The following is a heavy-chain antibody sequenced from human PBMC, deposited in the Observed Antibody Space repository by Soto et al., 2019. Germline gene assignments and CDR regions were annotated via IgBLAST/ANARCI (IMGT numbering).Heavy chain of an antibody. J-gene: IGHJ6*02. CDR2: INPNSGGT. V-gene: IGHV1-2*02. CDR1: GYTFTGYY. D-gene: IGHD2-15*01. CDR3: ARGGGYCSGGSCPSIDYYYGMDV. Sequence: RASVQVSCKASGYTFTGYYMHWVRQAPGQGLEWMGWINPNSGGTNYAQKFQGRVTITADESTSTAYMELSSLRSEDTAVYYCARGGGYCSGGSCPSIDYYYGMDVWGQGTTVTVSS.